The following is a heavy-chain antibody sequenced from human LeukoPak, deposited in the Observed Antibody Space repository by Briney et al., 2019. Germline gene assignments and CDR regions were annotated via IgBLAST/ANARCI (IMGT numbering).Heavy chain of an antibody. CDR1: GFTVSSNY. D-gene: IGHD2-2*01. CDR2: IYSDGFT. Sequence: GGSLRLSCAASGFTVSSNYMSWVRQAPGKGLEWVSVIYSDGFTDYADSVKGRFTISRDNSKNTLYLQMNSLRAEDTAAYYCARVSSTSCFACYYGMDVWGQGTTVTVSS. J-gene: IGHJ6*02. V-gene: IGHV3-66*01. CDR3: ARVSSTSCFACYYGMDV.